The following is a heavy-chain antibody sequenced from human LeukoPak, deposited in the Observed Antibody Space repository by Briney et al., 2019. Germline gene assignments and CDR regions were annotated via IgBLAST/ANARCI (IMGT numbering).Heavy chain of an antibody. CDR1: GFTFSSYW. CDR3: ARDYDFLGYFDY. CDR2: INTDGSST. J-gene: IGHJ4*02. D-gene: IGHD3-3*01. V-gene: IGHV3-74*01. Sequence: GGSLRLSCAASGFTFSSYWMHWVRQAPGKGLVWVSRINTDGSSTSYADSVKGRFTISRDNAKNTLYLQMNSLRAEDTAVYYCARDYDFLGYFDYWGQGTLVTVSS.